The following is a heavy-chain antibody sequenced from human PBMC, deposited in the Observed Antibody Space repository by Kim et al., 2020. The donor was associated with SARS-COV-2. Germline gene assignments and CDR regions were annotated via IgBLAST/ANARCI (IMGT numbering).Heavy chain of an antibody. CDR3: ARRLSNTSGWGSPDCDL. V-gene: IGHV4-34*01. Sequence: SETLSLTCAVYGGSFSGYYWSWIRQPPGKGLEWIWEINHSGRTNYNPSLKSRVTISVDTSKNQFSLKLTSGTAADAAVYFCARRLSNTSGWGSPDCDLWGQGILVTVSS. CDR2: INHSGRT. CDR1: GGSFSGYY. D-gene: IGHD3-10*01. J-gene: IGHJ1*01.